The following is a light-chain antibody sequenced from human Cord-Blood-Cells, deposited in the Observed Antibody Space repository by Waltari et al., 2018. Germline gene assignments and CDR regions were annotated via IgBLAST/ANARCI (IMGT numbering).Light chain of an antibody. CDR2: AAS. J-gene: IGKJ2*01. V-gene: IGKV1-39*01. CDR1: QSISSY. Sequence: DIQMTPSPSSLSASVGDRVTITCRASQSISSYLNWYQQKPGKAPKLLIYAASSLQSGVPSRFSGSGSGTDFTLTISSLQPEDFATYYCQQSYSTPYTFDQGTKLEIK. CDR3: QQSYSTPYT.